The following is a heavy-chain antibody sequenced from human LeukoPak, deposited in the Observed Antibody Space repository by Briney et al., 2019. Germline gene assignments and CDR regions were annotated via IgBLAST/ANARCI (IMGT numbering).Heavy chain of an antibody. CDR1: GYTFTGYY. J-gene: IGHJ4*02. CDR2: INPNSGGT. CDR3: ARDRLRGNYGDYYFDY. D-gene: IGHD4-17*01. V-gene: IGHV1-2*02. Sequence: GASVKVSCTASGYTFTGYYMHWVRQAPGQGLEWMGWINPNSGGTNYAQKFQGGVTMTRDTSISTAYMELSRLRSDDTAVYYCARDRLRGNYGDYYFDYWGQGTLVTVSS.